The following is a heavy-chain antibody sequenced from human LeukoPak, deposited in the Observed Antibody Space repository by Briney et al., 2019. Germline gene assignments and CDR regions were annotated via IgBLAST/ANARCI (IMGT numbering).Heavy chain of an antibody. J-gene: IGHJ4*02. CDR2: IYYSGST. CDR1: GGSISSGHYY. CDR3: ARSRITSPYFDY. V-gene: IGHV4-30-4*01. Sequence: SETLSLTCTVSGGSISSGHYYWSWIRQPPGKGLEWIGYIYYSGSTHYNPSLKSRVTISVDTSKNQFSLKLSSVTAADTAVYYCARSRITSPYFDYWGQGTLVTVSS. D-gene: IGHD3-10*01.